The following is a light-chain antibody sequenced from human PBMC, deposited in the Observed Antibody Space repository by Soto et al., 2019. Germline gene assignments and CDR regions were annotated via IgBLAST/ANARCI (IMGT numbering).Light chain of an antibody. J-gene: IGKJ1*01. V-gene: IGKV1-39*01. CDR1: QNINSY. Sequence: DIQMTQSPSSLSASVGDRVTITCRARQNINSYLNWYQQKPGKAPKLLLYRASTLQTGVPSRFSGSGSGTEFTLTISSLQPEDFGVFYCQQYNSLPWTFGQGTRVEIK. CDR2: RAS. CDR3: QQYNSLPWT.